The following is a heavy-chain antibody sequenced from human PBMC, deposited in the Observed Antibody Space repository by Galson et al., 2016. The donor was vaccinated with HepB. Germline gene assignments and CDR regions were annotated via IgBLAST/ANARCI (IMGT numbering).Heavy chain of an antibody. Sequence: SETLSLTCTVSGGSISRSTYYWGWVRQPPGKGLEWIGSIYYSWRTYYNPSLKSRVTIPVDTSKKQFSLKVGSVTAGDTAVYYCAIASPAFDFWGQGTLVTVSA. CDR3: AIASPAFDF. J-gene: IGHJ4*02. V-gene: IGHV4-39*01. CDR2: IYYSWRT. D-gene: IGHD3-3*02. CDR1: GGSISRSTYY.